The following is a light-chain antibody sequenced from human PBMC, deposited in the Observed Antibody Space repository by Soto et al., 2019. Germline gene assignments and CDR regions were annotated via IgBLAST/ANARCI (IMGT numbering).Light chain of an antibody. J-gene: IGLJ2*01. CDR1: SSNIGSNS. CDR2: SNN. CDR3: AAWDDSLNVVI. V-gene: IGLV1-44*01. Sequence: QSVLTQAPSASGTPGQRVTISCSGSSSNIGSNSVNWYQQFPGTAPKLLIYSNNQRPSGVPDRFSGSKSGTSASLAISGLQSEDEADYYCAAWDDSLNVVIFGGGTKVTVL.